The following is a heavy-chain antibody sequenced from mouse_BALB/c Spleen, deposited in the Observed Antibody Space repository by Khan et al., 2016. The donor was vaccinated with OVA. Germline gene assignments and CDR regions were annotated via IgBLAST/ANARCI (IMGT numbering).Heavy chain of an antibody. CDR3: VRGGSY. J-gene: IGHJ3*01. CDR2: INYSGST. V-gene: IGHV3-2*02. CDR1: GYSITSDYA. Sequence: EVQLQESGPGLVKPSQSLSLTCTVTGYSITSDYAWNWIRQFPGNRLEWMGYINYSGSTSKKPSLKSRMSISRDTSKNQIFLQLNSVTTEDTATYYCVRGGSYWGQGTQVTVSA.